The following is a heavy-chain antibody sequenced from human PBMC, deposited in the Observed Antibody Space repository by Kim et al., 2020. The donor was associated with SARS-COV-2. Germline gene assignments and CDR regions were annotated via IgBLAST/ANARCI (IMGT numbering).Heavy chain of an antibody. D-gene: IGHD3-22*01. CDR3: AKLDYYDSSGNPFDY. CDR1: GFTFSSYA. CDR2: ISGSGGST. Sequence: GGSLRLSCAASGFTFSSYAMSWVRQAPGKGLEWVSAISGSGGSTYYADSVKGRFTISRDNSKNTLYLQMNSLRAEDTAVYYCAKLDYYDSSGNPFDYWGQGTLVTGSS. V-gene: IGHV3-23*01. J-gene: IGHJ4*02.